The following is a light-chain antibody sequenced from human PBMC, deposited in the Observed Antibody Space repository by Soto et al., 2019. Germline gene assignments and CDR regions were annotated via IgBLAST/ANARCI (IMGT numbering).Light chain of an antibody. Sequence: DIQMTQSPSTLSASVGDRVTITCRASPSISSGSAWYQQRPGKAPKLLIYKASYLESGVPSRFSGSGSGTELTLTISSLHPDDFATYYCQQYYTYPGTFGPGTKVDIK. CDR2: KAS. V-gene: IGKV1-5*03. CDR1: PSISSG. J-gene: IGKJ1*01. CDR3: QQYYTYPGT.